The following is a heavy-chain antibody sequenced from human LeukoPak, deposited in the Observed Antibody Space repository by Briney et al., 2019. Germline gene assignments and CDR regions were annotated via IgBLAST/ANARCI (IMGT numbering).Heavy chain of an antibody. D-gene: IGHD2-15*01. CDR3: ARRGYYSGSFDI. CDR1: GGSIVTSDYY. V-gene: IGHV4-39*01. Sequence: PSETLSLTCTVSGGSIVTSDYYWGWLRLPPGKGLEYIGTIYYTGNTYYSPSLKSRLTIDIDTSKTQFSLKLNSATATDTAVYYCARRGYYSGSFDIWGQGTMVTVSS. CDR2: IYYTGNT. J-gene: IGHJ3*02.